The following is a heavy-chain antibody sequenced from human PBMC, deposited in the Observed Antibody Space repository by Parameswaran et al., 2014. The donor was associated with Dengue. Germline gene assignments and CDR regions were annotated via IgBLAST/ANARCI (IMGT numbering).Heavy chain of an antibody. CDR2: ISWNSGSI. Sequence: SLKISCAASGFTFDDYAMHWVRQAPGKGLEWVSGISWNSGSIGYADSVKGRFTISRDNAKNSLYLQMNSLRAEDTALYYCANGYNYYDSPDYWGQGTLVTVSS. CDR3: ANGYNYYDSPDY. J-gene: IGHJ4*02. V-gene: IGHV3-9*01. CDR1: GFTFDDYA. D-gene: IGHD3-22*01.